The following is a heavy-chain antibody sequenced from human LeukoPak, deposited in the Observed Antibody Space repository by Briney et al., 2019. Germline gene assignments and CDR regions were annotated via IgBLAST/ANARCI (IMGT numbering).Heavy chain of an antibody. V-gene: IGHV1-2*02. CDR1: GYTFTRYS. Sequence: ASVKVSCKASGYTFTRYSMHWVRQAPGQGLEWMGWINPNSGGTDSAQKFQGRVTMTRDTSISTVYMELSRLRSDDTAVYYCARKKVGSSFPLDYWGQGTLVTVSS. J-gene: IGHJ4*02. D-gene: IGHD1-26*01. CDR3: ARKKVGSSFPLDY. CDR2: INPNSGGT.